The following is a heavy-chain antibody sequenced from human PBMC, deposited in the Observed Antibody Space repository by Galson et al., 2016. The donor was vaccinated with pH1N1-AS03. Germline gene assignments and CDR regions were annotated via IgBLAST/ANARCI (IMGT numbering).Heavy chain of an antibody. CDR1: GGTFNA. J-gene: IGHJ5*02. D-gene: IGHD6-13*01. Sequence: SVKVSCKASGGTFNAISWVRQAPGPGLEWMGRVIPILGIANYAQKFRGRVTITADKSTSTVYMELSSLRSEDTALYYCARDPAAAGTRTYRNWFDPWGQGTLVTVSS. CDR3: ARDPAAAGTRTYRNWFDP. V-gene: IGHV1-69*04. CDR2: VIPILGIA.